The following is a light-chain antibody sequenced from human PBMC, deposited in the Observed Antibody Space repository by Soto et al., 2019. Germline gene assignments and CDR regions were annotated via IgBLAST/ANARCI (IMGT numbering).Light chain of an antibody. V-gene: IGKV3-20*01. J-gene: IGKJ1*01. Sequence: ERVMTQSPATLSVSTGEGATVSFRASQSVSSYLAWYQQKPGQAPRLLIYGASSRATGIPERFSGSGSGTDFTLTISRLEPEDFAVYYCQQYGSSSWTFGQGTKVDIK. CDR2: GAS. CDR1: QSVSSY. CDR3: QQYGSSSWT.